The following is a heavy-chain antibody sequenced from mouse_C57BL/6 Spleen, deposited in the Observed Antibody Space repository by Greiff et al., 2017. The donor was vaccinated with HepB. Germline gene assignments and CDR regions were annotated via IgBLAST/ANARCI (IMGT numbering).Heavy chain of an antibody. Sequence: DVMLVESGGGLVKPGGSRKLSCAASGFTFSDYGMHWVRQAPEKGLEWVAYISSGSSTIYYADTVKGRFTISRDNAKNTLFLQMTSLRSEDTAMYYCARPAGTGYYFDYWGQGTTLTVSS. D-gene: IGHD3-3*01. J-gene: IGHJ2*01. CDR3: ARPAGTGYYFDY. CDR2: ISSGSSTI. CDR1: GFTFSDYG. V-gene: IGHV5-17*01.